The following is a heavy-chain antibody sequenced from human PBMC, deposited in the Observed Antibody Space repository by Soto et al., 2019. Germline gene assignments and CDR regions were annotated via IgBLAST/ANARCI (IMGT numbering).Heavy chain of an antibody. D-gene: IGHD3-3*01. V-gene: IGHV1-8*01. CDR2: MNPNSGNT. Sequence: ASVKVSCKASGYTFTSYDINWVRQATGQGLEWMGWMNPNSGNTGYAQKFQGRVTMTRNTSISTAYMELSSLRSGDTAVYYCARGSRGYDFWSGYYYQPVFDYWGQGTLVTVSS. J-gene: IGHJ4*02. CDR1: GYTFTSYD. CDR3: ARGSRGYDFWSGYYYQPVFDY.